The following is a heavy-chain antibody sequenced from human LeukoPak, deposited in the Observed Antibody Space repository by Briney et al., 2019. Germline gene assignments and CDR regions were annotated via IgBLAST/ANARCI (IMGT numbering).Heavy chain of an antibody. CDR1: GFIFSDSA. CDR2: IKSITDGGTT. Sequence: GGSLRLSCAASGFIFSDSAMHWVRQAPGKGLEWVGRIKSITDGGTTDYAAPVKGRFTISRDDSKNTLYLQMDSLETEDTAVYYCTTSRPVLNWGQGTLVTVSS. J-gene: IGHJ4*02. V-gene: IGHV3-15*01. CDR3: TTSRPVLN.